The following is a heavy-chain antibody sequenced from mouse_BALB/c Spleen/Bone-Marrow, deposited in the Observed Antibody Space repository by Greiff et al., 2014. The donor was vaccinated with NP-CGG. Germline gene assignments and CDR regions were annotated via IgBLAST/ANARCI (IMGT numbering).Heavy chain of an antibody. CDR2: ISYSGST. Sequence: DVQLQESGPGLVKPSQSLSLTCTVTGYSITSDYAWNWIRQFPGNKLEWMGYISYSGSTSYNPSLKSRISITRDTSKNQFFLRLNSVTTEDTATYYCARAYYGSSDYWGQGTTLTVSS. D-gene: IGHD1-1*01. V-gene: IGHV3-2*02. J-gene: IGHJ2*01. CDR1: GYSITSDYA. CDR3: ARAYYGSSDY.